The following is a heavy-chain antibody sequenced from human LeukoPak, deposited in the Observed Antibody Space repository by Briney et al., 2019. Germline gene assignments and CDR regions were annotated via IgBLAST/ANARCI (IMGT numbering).Heavy chain of an antibody. V-gene: IGHV3-23*01. Sequence: GGSLRLSCAASGFTFSSYAMSWVRQAPGKGLEWVSAISGSGGSTSYADSVKGRFTISRDNPKNTLYLQMNSLRAEDTAVYYCAKRRELPYFDYWGQGTLVTVSS. CDR3: AKRRELPYFDY. CDR2: ISGSGGST. CDR1: GFTFSSYA. D-gene: IGHD1-26*01. J-gene: IGHJ4*02.